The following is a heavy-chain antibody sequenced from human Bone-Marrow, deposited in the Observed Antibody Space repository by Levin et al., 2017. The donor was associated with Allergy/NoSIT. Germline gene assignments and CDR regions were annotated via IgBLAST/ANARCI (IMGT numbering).Heavy chain of an antibody. D-gene: IGHD2-2*02. CDR1: GLTFSSYA. V-gene: IGHV3-23*01. J-gene: IGHJ4*02. CDR3: AKGYCSSGSCYTSDSYFDY. Sequence: GGSLRLSCAASGLTFSSYAMSWVRQAPGKGLEWVSAISYNGSSTYYEDSVKGRFTISRDNSKNTLYLQMNSLRVEDTAIYYCAKGYCSSGSCYTSDSYFDYWGQGTLVTVSS. CDR2: ISYNGSST.